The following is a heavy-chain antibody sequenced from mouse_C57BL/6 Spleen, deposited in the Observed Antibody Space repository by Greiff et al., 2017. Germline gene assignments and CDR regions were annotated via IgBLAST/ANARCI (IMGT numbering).Heavy chain of an antibody. CDR2: INPNNGGT. CDR3: ARSNDYDGFDY. D-gene: IGHD2-4*01. CDR1: GYTFTDYY. V-gene: IGHV1-26*01. Sequence: VQLQQSGPELVKPGASVKISCKASGYTFTDYYMNWVKQSHGKSLEWIGDINPNNGGTSYNQKFKGKATLTVDKSSSPAYMELRSLTSEDSAVYYCARSNDYDGFDYWGQGTTLTVSS. J-gene: IGHJ2*01.